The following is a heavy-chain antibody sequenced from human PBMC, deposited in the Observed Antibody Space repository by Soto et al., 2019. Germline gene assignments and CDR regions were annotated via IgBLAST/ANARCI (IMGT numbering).Heavy chain of an antibody. D-gene: IGHD3-10*01. Sequence: QVQLQESGPGLVKPSETLSLTCTVSGGSISSYYWSWIRQPPGKGLEWIGYIYYSGSTNYNPSLKSRVTISVDTSKNQFSLKLSSVTAADTAVYYCARSPRFRGPYYYYMDVWGKGTTVTVSS. CDR1: GGSISSYY. V-gene: IGHV4-59*01. CDR2: IYYSGST. CDR3: ARSPRFRGPYYYYMDV. J-gene: IGHJ6*03.